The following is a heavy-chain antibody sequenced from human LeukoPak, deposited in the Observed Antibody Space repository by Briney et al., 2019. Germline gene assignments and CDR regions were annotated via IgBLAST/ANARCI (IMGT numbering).Heavy chain of an antibody. Sequence: PSETLSLTCTVSGGSISSYYWSWIRPPPGQGLEWIGYIYYSGSTNYNPSLKSRVTISVDTSKNQFSLKLSSVTAADTAVYYCARAKRYDFWSGYYLDYWGQGTLVTVSS. CDR2: IYYSGST. J-gene: IGHJ4*02. CDR1: GGSISSYY. CDR3: ARAKRYDFWSGYYLDY. D-gene: IGHD3-3*01. V-gene: IGHV4-59*01.